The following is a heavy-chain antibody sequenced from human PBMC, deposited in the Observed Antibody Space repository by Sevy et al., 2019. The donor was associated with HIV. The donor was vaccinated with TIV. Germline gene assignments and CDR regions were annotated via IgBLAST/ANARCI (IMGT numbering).Heavy chain of an antibody. Sequence: GGSLRLSCAASGFTFSSYGMHWVRQAPGKGLEWVAVIWYDGINKYYGDSVKGRFTISRDNSKNTLYLQMNSLRVEDTAVYYCAREDIRVAGIGYYFHSWGQGTLVTVSS. J-gene: IGHJ4*02. CDR2: IWYDGINK. D-gene: IGHD6-19*01. CDR3: AREDIRVAGIGYYFHS. CDR1: GFTFSSYG. V-gene: IGHV3-33*01.